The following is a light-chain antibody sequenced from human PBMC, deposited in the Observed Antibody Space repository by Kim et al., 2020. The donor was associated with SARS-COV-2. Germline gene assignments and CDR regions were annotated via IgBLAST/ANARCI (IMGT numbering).Light chain of an antibody. CDR3: QQGNSFPHT. CDR2: AAS. V-gene: IGKV1-12*01. CDR1: QGIGTW. J-gene: IGKJ2*01. Sequence: DIQMTQSPSSVSASVGDRVTITCRASQGIGTWLTWYQQKPGNAPKLLISAASRLQSGVPSRFSGSGSGTDFTLTISSLQPEDFATYYCQQGNSFPHTFGQGTKLEI.